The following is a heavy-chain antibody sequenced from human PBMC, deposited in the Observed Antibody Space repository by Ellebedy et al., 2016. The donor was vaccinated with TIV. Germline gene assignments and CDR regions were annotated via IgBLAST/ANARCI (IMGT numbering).Heavy chain of an antibody. Sequence: SETLSLTXTVSGGSISSHYWTWIRQLPGKGLEWIGYIYYSGSTNYNPSLKSRATISVDTSKNQFSLKLSSVTAADTAMYYCARAVGYSVDYWGQGTLVTVSS. J-gene: IGHJ4*02. V-gene: IGHV4-59*11. CDR1: GGSISSHY. CDR2: IYYSGST. CDR3: ARAVGYSVDY. D-gene: IGHD5-12*01.